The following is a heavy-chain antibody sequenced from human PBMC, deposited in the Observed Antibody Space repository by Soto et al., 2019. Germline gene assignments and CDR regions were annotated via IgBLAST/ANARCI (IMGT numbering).Heavy chain of an antibody. J-gene: IGHJ4*02. CDR2: IIPIFGTA. CDR3: ARLGYDFPSRPY. Sequence: ASVKVSCKASGYTFTSYAISWVRQAPGQGLEWMGGIIPIFGTANYAQKFQGRVTITADESTSTAYMELSSLRSEDTAVYYCARLGYDFPSRPYWGQGTLVTVSS. CDR1: GYTFTSYA. V-gene: IGHV1-69*13. D-gene: IGHD3-3*01.